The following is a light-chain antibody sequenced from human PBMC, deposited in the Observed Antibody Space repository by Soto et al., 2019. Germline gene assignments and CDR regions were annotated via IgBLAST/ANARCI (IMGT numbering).Light chain of an antibody. CDR1: QSVSSK. CDR2: DAS. V-gene: IGKV3-11*01. Sequence: EIVMTQSPATLSLSPGEGATLSCRASQSVSSKLAWYQQKPGQAPRLLIYDASNRATGIPARFSGSGSGTDFTLTISSLEPEDFAVYYCQQRSNWPPTFGQGTRLEIK. CDR3: QQRSNWPPT. J-gene: IGKJ5*01.